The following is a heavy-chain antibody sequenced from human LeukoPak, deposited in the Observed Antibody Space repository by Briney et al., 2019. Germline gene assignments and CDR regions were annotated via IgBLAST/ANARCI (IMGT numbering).Heavy chain of an antibody. CDR3: AKDLVGGIRGSGYIDY. CDR1: GFTFSSYA. Sequence: GGSLRLSCAASGFTFSSYAMSWVRQAPGKGLEWVSAISGSGGSTYYADSVKGRFTISRDNSKNTLYLQMNSLRAEDTAVYYCAKDLVGGIRGSGYIDYWGQGTLVTVSS. D-gene: IGHD5-12*01. V-gene: IGHV3-23*01. J-gene: IGHJ4*02. CDR2: ISGSGGST.